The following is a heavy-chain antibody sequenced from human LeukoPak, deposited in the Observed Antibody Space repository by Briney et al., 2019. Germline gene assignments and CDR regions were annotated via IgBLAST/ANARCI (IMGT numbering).Heavy chain of an antibody. V-gene: IGHV1-2*02. J-gene: IGHJ5*02. Sequence: ASVKVSSKPSGYSSTGYYMHWVRQAPGQGLEWRGWINPNIGGTNYAQTFQGRVTLTRDTSTSTACMWLSRLISAGTSLSYCARDRVPGYCNSTGCSNWFDPWGQGTLVTVSS. CDR3: ARDRVPGYCNSTGCSNWFDP. CDR1: GYSSTGYY. CDR2: INPNIGGT. D-gene: IGHD2-2*01.